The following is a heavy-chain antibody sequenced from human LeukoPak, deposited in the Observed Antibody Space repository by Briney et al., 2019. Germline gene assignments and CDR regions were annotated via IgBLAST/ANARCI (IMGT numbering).Heavy chain of an antibody. D-gene: IGHD3-10*01. CDR3: ARVQGFGELSLIFDY. V-gene: IGHV4-30-4*01. J-gene: IGHJ4*02. CDR1: GGSVSSGSYY. CDR2: IYYSGST. Sequence: SETLSLTCTVSGGSVSSGSYYWSWIRQPPGKGLEWIGYIYYSGSTYYNPSLKSRVTISVDTSKNQFSLKLSSVTAADTAVYYCARVQGFGELSLIFDYWGQGTLVTVSS.